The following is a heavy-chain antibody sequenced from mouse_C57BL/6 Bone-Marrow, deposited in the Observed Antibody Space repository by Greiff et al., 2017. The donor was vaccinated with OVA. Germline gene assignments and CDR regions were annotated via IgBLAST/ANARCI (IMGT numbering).Heavy chain of an antibody. CDR3: ASPGWLLGY. J-gene: IGHJ2*01. CDR1: GYTFTSYW. Sequence: QVQLQQPGAELVKPGASVKLSCKASGYTFTSYWMHWVKQRPGQGLEWIGMIHPNSGSTNYNEKFKSKATLTVDKSSSTAYMHLSSLTSEDSAVYYCASPGWLLGYWGQGTTLTVSS. CDR2: IHPNSGST. D-gene: IGHD2-3*01. V-gene: IGHV1-64*01.